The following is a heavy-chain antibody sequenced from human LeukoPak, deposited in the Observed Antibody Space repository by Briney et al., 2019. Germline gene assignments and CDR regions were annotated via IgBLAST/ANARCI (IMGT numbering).Heavy chain of an antibody. CDR2: IYYSGST. CDR1: GGSISSGGYY. Sequence: SQTLSLTCTLSGGSISSGGYYWSWIRQHPGKGLEWIGYIYYSGSTYYNPSLKSRVTISVDTSKNQFSLTLSSVTAADTAVYYCARVITIFGVVITNWFDPWGQGTLVTVSS. CDR3: ARVITIFGVVITNWFDP. V-gene: IGHV4-31*03. D-gene: IGHD3-3*01. J-gene: IGHJ5*02.